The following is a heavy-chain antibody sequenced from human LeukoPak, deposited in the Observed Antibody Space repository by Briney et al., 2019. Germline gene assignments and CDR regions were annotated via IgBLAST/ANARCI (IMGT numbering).Heavy chain of an antibody. D-gene: IGHD2-2*01. Sequence: GGSLRLSCAASVFTFNKYAMMWVRQFRGKGLEWVSTIGGGGGEFYAYSAKGRFTISRDNAKNTLYLEMTRLRAEDTALYYCAKALGVEVPAASRWFDPWGQGTLVTVSA. V-gene: IGHV3-23*01. CDR2: IGGGGGE. CDR3: AKALGVEVPAASRWFDP. CDR1: VFTFNKYA. J-gene: IGHJ5*02.